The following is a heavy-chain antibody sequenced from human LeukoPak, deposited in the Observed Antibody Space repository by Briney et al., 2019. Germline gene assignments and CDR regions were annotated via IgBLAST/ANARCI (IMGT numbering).Heavy chain of an antibody. CDR1: GGSFSGYY. Sequence: PSETLSLTCAVYGGSFSGYYWSCIRQPPGKGLEWIGEINHSGRTNYNPSLKSRVTISVDTSKNQFSLKLTSVTAADTAVYYCARGFYSSGWTHFYYYYMDVWGKGTTVTVSS. D-gene: IGHD6-19*01. V-gene: IGHV4-34*01. CDR3: ARGFYSSGWTHFYYYYMDV. CDR2: INHSGRT. J-gene: IGHJ6*03.